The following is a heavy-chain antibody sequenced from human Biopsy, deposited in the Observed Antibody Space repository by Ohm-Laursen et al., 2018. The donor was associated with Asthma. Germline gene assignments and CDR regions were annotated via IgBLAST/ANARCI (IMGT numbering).Heavy chain of an antibody. CDR3: ARCQVGYSSGWSLLLKKIYYSGMDV. CDR2: IMTVFGTT. Sequence: SSVKVSCKAPGGTFSNFAISWVRQAPGQGLEWLGGIMTVFGTTNYAQKFQGRVTITADESTSTAYMEVTSPRSEDTAIYYCARCQVGYSSGWSLLLKKIYYSGMDVWGQGNAVTVSS. CDR1: GGTFSNFA. D-gene: IGHD6-19*01. V-gene: IGHV1-69*01. J-gene: IGHJ6*02.